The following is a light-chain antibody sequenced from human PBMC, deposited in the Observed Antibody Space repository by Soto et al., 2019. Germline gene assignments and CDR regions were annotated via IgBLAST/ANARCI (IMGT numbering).Light chain of an antibody. CDR3: QHYKNRPLT. Sequence: EIVMTQSPATLAVSPGERATLSCRASQSIGDNVAWYQQKRGQAPRPLLYDRGTRATDVPARFSAGGSETEFTLTISSLQSEDVAVYYCQHYKNRPLTFGGGTKVEIK. V-gene: IGKV3-15*01. CDR1: QSIGDN. J-gene: IGKJ4*01. CDR2: DRG.